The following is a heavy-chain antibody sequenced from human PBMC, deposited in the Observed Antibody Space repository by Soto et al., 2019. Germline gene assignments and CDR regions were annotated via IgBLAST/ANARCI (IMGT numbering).Heavy chain of an antibody. CDR3: AREGGDFVQVPFY. CDR1: GVSINRGDYY. V-gene: IGHV4-30-4*01. D-gene: IGHD3-3*01. CDR2: IYYKGDT. Sequence: PSETLSLTCSPSGVSINRGDYYWSWIRQSPGRGLKWTGSIYYKGDTNYNPSLGSRVTMSVDTSKNQFFLDLQSVVAADTAVYFCAREGGDFVQVPFYWGQGTLVTVSS. J-gene: IGHJ4*02.